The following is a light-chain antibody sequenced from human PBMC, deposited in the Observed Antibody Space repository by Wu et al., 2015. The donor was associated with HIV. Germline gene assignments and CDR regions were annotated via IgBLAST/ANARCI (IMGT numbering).Light chain of an antibody. CDR1: QNIYTY. Sequence: ETVLTQSPATLSLSPGERATLSCRASQNIYTYLGWYQQKPGQAPRLLIYDASNRATGIPARFSGSGSGTDFTLTISSLEPEDFAVYYCQLRSNWPPTYTFGQGTRLEIK. J-gene: IGKJ2*01. CDR3: QLRSNWPPTYT. V-gene: IGKV3-11*01. CDR2: DAS.